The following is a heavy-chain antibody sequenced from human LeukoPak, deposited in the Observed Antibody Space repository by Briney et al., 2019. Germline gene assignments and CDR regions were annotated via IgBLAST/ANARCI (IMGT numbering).Heavy chain of an antibody. CDR2: IYTSGST. J-gene: IGHJ4*02. CDR3: ASSRGYSYGYAFDY. Sequence: SETLSLTCTVSGGSINSYYWTWIRQPAGKGLEWIGRIYTSGSTNYNPSLKSRVTMSVDTSKNQFSLKLSSVTAADTAVYYCASSRGYSYGYAFDYWGQGTLVTVSS. CDR1: GGSINSYY. D-gene: IGHD5-18*01. V-gene: IGHV4-4*07.